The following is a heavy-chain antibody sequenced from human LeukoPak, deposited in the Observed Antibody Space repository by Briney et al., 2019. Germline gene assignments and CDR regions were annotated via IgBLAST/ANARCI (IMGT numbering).Heavy chain of an antibody. CDR3: ARGYYLSGSSFDP. J-gene: IGHJ5*02. Sequence: ASVKVSCKASGYTFTSYDINWVRQATGQGLEWMGWMNPNSGNTGYAQKFQGRVTITRNTSISTAYMELSSLRSEDTAVYYCARGYYLSGSSFDPWGQGTLVTVSS. CDR2: MNPNSGNT. CDR1: GYTFTSYD. D-gene: IGHD1-26*01. V-gene: IGHV1-8*03.